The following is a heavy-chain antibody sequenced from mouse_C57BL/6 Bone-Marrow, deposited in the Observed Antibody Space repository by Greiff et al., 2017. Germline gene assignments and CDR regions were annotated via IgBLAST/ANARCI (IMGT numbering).Heavy chain of an antibody. CDR3: ARRDYYGSSSYFDY. CDR2: ISGGGGNT. V-gene: IGHV5-9*01. D-gene: IGHD1-1*01. CDR1: GFTFSSYT. J-gene: IGHJ2*01. Sequence: EVKLMESGGGLVKPGGSLKLSCAASGFTFSSYTMSWVRQTPEKRLEWVATISGGGGNTYYPDSVKGRFTISRDNAKNTLYLQMSSLRSEDTALYYCARRDYYGSSSYFDYWGQGTTLTVSS.